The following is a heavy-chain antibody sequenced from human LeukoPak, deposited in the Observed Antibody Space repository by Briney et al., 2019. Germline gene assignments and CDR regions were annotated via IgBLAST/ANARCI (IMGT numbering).Heavy chain of an antibody. CDR3: ARTILTGYYPDYFDY. CDR1: GGTFSSYA. Sequence: ASVKVSCRASGGTFSSYAISWVRQAPGQGLEWMGGIIPIFGTANYAQKFQGRVTITTGESTSTAYMELSSLRSEDTAVYYCARTILTGYYPDYFDYWGQGTLVTVSS. V-gene: IGHV1-69*05. D-gene: IGHD3-9*01. CDR2: IIPIFGTA. J-gene: IGHJ4*02.